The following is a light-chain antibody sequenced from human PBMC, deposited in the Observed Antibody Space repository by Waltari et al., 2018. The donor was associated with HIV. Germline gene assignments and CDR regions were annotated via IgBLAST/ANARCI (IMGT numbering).Light chain of an antibody. J-gene: IGLJ2*01. V-gene: IGLV4-69*01. CDR3: QTWDTGIL. CDR1: SAHSSYA. CDR2: LNSDGSH. Sequence: QLVLTQSPSASASLGASVKLTCTLSSAHSSYAIAWHQQQPEKGPRYLMKLNSDGSHSKGDGIPDRFSGSSSGAERYLTISSLQSEDEADYYCQTWDTGILFGGGTKLTVL.